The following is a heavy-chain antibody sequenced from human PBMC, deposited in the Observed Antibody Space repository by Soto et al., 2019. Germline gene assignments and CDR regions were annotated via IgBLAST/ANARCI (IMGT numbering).Heavy chain of an antibody. CDR3: ARTYSSSWSPLEY. V-gene: IGHV4-34*01. J-gene: IGHJ4*02. Sequence: QVQLQQWGAGLLKPSETLSLTCAVYGGSFSGYYWSWIRQPPGKGLEWIGEINQSGSTNYNPSLKSRVTISVDTSKNQSSLKLTSVTAADTAVYYCARTYSSSWSPLEYWGQGTLVTVSS. CDR2: INQSGST. D-gene: IGHD6-13*01. CDR1: GGSFSGYY.